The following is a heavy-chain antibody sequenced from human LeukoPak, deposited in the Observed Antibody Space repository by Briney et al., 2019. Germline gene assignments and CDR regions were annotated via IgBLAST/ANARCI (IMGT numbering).Heavy chain of an antibody. CDR1: GFTFSNAW. CDR3: ARGLKQWLVLAYYFDY. CDR2: IKSKTDGGTT. D-gene: IGHD6-19*01. J-gene: IGHJ4*02. Sequence: PGGSLRLSCAASGFTFSNAWMSWVRQAPGKGLEWVGRIKSKTDGGTTDYAAPVKGRFTISRDDSKNTLYLQMNSLKTEDTAVYYCARGLKQWLVLAYYFDYWGQGTLVTVSS. V-gene: IGHV3-15*01.